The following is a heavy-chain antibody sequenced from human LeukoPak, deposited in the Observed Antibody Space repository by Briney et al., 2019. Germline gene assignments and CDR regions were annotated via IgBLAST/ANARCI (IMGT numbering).Heavy chain of an antibody. D-gene: IGHD1-26*01. CDR2: IYWNDDK. Sequence: ESGPTLVNPTQTLTLTCTFSGSSLSTSGEGVGWIRQPPGKALDWLALIYWNDDKRYSPSLKSRLTITKDTSENQVVLTMTNMDPVDTATYYCAHKVEVGVNTRYFQHWGQGTLVTVSS. CDR1: GSSLSTSGEG. CDR3: AHKVEVGVNTRYFQH. V-gene: IGHV2-5*01. J-gene: IGHJ1*01.